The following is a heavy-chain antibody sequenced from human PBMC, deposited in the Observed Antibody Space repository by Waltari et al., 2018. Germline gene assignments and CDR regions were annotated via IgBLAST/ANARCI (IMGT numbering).Heavy chain of an antibody. CDR1: GGSISSYY. J-gene: IGHJ6*02. Sequence: QVQLQESGPGLVKPSETLSLTCTVSGGSISSYYWSWIRQPPGKGLEWIGYIYYSGSTNDNPALRSRVTIEVDTSKNQVALKLSSVTAADTAVYYCARVASCSSTSCYTDYYYYYGMDVWGQGTTVTVSS. V-gene: IGHV4-59*01. CDR2: IYYSGST. CDR3: ARVASCSSTSCYTDYYYYYGMDV. D-gene: IGHD2-2*02.